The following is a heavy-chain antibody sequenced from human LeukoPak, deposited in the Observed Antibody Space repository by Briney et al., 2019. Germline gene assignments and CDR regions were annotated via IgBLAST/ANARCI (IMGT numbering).Heavy chain of an antibody. J-gene: IGHJ6*02. V-gene: IGHV4-59*01. CDR2: IYYSGST. CDR3: ARDPSGTYYYCGMDV. Sequence: PSETLSLTCTVSGGSISSYYWSWIRQPPGKGLEWIGYIYYSGSTNYNPSLKSRVTISVDTSKNQSSLKLSSVAAADTAVYYCARDPSGTYYYCGMDVWGQGTTVTVSS. CDR1: GGSISSYY.